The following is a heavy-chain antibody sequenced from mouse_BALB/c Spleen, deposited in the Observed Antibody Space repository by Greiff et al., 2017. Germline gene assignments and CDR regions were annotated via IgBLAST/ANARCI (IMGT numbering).Heavy chain of an antibody. Sequence: VQLKESGPGLVKPSQSLSLTCTVTGYSITSDYAWNWIRQFPGNKLEWMGYISYSGSTSYNPSLKSRISITRDTSKNQFFLQLNSVTTEDTATYYCARGVRSYWYFDVWGAGTTVTVSS. D-gene: IGHD1-1*01. J-gene: IGHJ1*01. CDR1: GYSITSDYA. CDR3: ARGVRSYWYFDV. V-gene: IGHV3-2*02. CDR2: ISYSGST.